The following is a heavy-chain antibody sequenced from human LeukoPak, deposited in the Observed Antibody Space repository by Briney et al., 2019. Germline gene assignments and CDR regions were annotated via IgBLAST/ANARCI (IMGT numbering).Heavy chain of an antibody. Sequence: ASVKVSCKASGYTFTGYYMHWVRQAPGQGLEWMGWINPNSGGTNYAQKFQGRVTMTRDTSISTAYMELSRLRSDDTAVYYCARVMSGYSDAFDIWGQRTMVTVSS. D-gene: IGHD3-3*01. CDR2: INPNSGGT. V-gene: IGHV1-2*02. CDR3: ARVMSGYSDAFDI. CDR1: GYTFTGYY. J-gene: IGHJ3*02.